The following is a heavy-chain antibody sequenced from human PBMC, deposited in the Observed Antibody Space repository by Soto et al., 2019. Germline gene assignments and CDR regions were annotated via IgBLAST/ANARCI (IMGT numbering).Heavy chain of an antibody. CDR1: GFPFSRYW. CDR3: GRDLPSISVRPGGWFDP. Sequence: GGSLRLSCAAFGFPFSRYWMSWVRQAPGKGLEWVANIKQDGSEKSYVDSVKGRFSISRDNAKNSLYLQMNSLRVEDTAVYFCGRDLPSISVRPGGWFDPWGQGTLVTVSS. D-gene: IGHD6-6*01. J-gene: IGHJ5*02. CDR2: IKQDGSEK. V-gene: IGHV3-7*01.